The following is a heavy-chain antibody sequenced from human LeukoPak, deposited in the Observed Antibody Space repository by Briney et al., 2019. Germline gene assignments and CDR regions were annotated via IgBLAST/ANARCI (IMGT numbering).Heavy chain of an antibody. D-gene: IGHD3-3*01. CDR2: IYHSGST. V-gene: IGHV4-30-2*01. CDR3: ARTSSSGVFDY. J-gene: IGHJ4*02. CDR1: GGSISSGGYS. Sequence: SETLSLTCAVSGGSISSGGYSWSWIRQPPGKGLEWIGYIYHSGSTYYNPSLKSRVTISVDRSKNQSSLKLSSVTAADTAVYYCARTSSSGVFDYWGQGTLVTVSS.